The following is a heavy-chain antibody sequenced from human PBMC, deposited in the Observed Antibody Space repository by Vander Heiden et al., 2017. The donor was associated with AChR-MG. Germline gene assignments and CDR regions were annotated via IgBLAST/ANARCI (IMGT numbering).Heavy chain of an antibody. CDR3: ARGHTDY. V-gene: IGHV3-7*03. J-gene: IGHJ4*02. Sequence: EVQLVESGGGLVQPGGSRSLSCASSGFTFSSYWMSWVRQAPGKGLEWVANIKQDGSEKYYVDSVKVRFTISRENAKNSLYLQMNSLRAEDTAVYYCARGHTDYWGQGTLVTVSS. CDR2: IKQDGSEK. CDR1: GFTFSSYW.